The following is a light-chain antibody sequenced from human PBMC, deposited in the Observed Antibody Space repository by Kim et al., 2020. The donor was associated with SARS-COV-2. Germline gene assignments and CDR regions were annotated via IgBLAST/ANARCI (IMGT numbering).Light chain of an antibody. CDR2: DVS. V-gene: IGLV2-14*03. Sequence: QSITISCTGTSSDGVGYNYVSWYQQHPGKAPKLMIYDVSNRPSGVSNRFSGSKSGNTASLTISGLQAEDEADYYCSSYTSSSTLYVFGTGTKVTVL. J-gene: IGLJ1*01. CDR3: SSYTSSSTLYV. CDR1: SSDGVGYNY.